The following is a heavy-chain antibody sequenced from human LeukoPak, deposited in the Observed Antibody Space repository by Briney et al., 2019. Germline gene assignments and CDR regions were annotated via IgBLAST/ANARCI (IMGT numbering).Heavy chain of an antibody. D-gene: IGHD2-2*02. V-gene: IGHV4-39*01. CDR1: GGSISSSSYY. Sequence: SETLSLTCTVSGGSISSSSYYWGWIRQPPGKGLEWIGSIYYSGSTYYNPSLKSRVTISVDTSKNQFSLKLSPVTAADTAVYYCARHFVVVPAAIGWFDPWGQGTLVTVSS. CDR3: ARHFVVVPAAIGWFDP. CDR2: IYYSGST. J-gene: IGHJ5*02.